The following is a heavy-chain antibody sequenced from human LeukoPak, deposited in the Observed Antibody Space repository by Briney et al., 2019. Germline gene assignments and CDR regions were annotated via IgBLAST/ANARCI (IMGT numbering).Heavy chain of an antibody. Sequence: ASVKVSCNVAGDSLIGLSMHWVRQAPGQGLEWMGWINTNTGNPTYAQGFTGRFVFSLDTSVSTAYLQISSLEAEDTAMYYCARVALNYDFWSGYSGDGTFDVWGQGTMVTVSS. J-gene: IGHJ3*01. CDR3: ARVALNYDFWSGYSGDGTFDV. CDR1: GDSLIGLS. D-gene: IGHD3-3*01. CDR2: INTNTGNP. V-gene: IGHV7-4-1*02.